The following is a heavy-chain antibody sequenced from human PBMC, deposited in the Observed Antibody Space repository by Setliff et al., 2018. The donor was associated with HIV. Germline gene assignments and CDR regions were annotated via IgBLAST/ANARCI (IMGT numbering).Heavy chain of an antibody. Sequence: SETLSLTCSVSGGSITSGGHYWSWIRHLPGKGLEWIGYIHYTGSNFYNPSLTDRLTLSFDTPDNQFSLKLTSVTAADTAVYYCARGGNRIAAWFDSWGQGTLVTVSS. CDR3: ARGGNRIAAWFDS. D-gene: IGHD6-13*01. J-gene: IGHJ5*01. V-gene: IGHV4-31*02. CDR1: GGSITSGGHY. CDR2: IHYTGSN.